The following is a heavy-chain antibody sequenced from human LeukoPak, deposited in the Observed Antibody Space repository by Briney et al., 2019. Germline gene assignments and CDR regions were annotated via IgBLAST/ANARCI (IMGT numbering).Heavy chain of an antibody. D-gene: IGHD5-18*01. J-gene: IGHJ6*02. CDR1: GFTFSSYA. CDR3: AKEWIQLWLYGMDV. V-gene: IGHV3-23*01. Sequence: GGSLRLTCAASGFTFSSYAMTWVRQAPGKGLEWVSAISGSGGSTYYADSVKGRFTISRDNSKNTLYLQMNSLRAEDTAVYYCAKEWIQLWLYGMDVWGQGTTVTVSS. CDR2: ISGSGGST.